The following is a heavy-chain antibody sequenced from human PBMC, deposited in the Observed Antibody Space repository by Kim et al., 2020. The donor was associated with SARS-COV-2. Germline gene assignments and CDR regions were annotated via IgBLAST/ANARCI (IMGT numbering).Heavy chain of an antibody. Sequence: SETLSLTCTVSGGSISSYYWSWIRQPPGKGLEWIGHIYYSGSTNYNPSLKSRLTISVDTYKNQFSLKLRSVTAADKAAYYCARSNRNYSNYDKNWYFDL. D-gene: IGHD4-4*01. CDR3: ARSNRNYSNYDKNWYFDL. CDR2: IYYSGST. V-gene: IGHV4-59*08. J-gene: IGHJ2*01. CDR1: GGSISSYY.